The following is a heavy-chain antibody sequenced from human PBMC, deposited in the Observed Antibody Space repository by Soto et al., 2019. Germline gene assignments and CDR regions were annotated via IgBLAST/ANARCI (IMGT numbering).Heavy chain of an antibody. V-gene: IGHV3-9*01. Sequence: EVQLVESGGGLVQPGRSLRLSCAASGFTFDDYAMHWVRQGPGKGLEWVSGISWNSGNIGYADSVKGRFTISRDNAKNSLYLQMNSLRPEDTALYYCAKVYGDYGSTYWYFDLWGRGTLVTVSS. J-gene: IGHJ2*01. CDR3: AKVYGDYGSTYWYFDL. D-gene: IGHD4-17*01. CDR2: ISWNSGNI. CDR1: GFTFDDYA.